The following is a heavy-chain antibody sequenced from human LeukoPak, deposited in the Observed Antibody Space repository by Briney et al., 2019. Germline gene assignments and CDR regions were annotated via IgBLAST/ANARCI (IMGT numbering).Heavy chain of an antibody. D-gene: IGHD3-22*01. CDR2: IYTSGST. CDR3: ARDIHDSSGWDYFDY. V-gene: IGHV4-61*02. Sequence: SETLSLTCTVSGGSISSGSDYWTWIRQSAGKGLEWIGRIYTSGSTNYNPSLKSRVTMSVDTSKNQFSLKLSSVTAADTAVNYCARDIHDSSGWDYFDYWGQGTLVTVSS. J-gene: IGHJ4*02. CDR1: GGSISSGSDY.